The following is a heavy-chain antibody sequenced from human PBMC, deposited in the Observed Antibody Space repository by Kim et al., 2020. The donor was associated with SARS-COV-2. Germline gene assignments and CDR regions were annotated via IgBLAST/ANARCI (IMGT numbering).Heavy chain of an antibody. CDR3: ARDQIRIPGYSGYNFDY. CDR2: ISSSGSTI. D-gene: IGHD5-12*01. V-gene: IGHV3-48*03. Sequence: GGSLRLSCAASGFTFSSYEMNWVRQAPGKGLEWVSYISSSGSTIYYADSVKGRFTISRDNAKNSLYLQMNSLRAEDTAVYYCARDQIRIPGYSGYNFDYWGQGTLVTVSS. J-gene: IGHJ4*02. CDR1: GFTFSSYE.